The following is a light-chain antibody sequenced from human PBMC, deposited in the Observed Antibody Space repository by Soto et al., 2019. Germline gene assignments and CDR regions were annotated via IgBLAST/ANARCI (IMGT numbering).Light chain of an antibody. Sequence: QSVLTQPPSVSGAPGQRVTISCTGSSSNIGAGYDVHWYQQLPGTAPKLLIYGNSNRPSGVPDRFSGSKSGTSASLAITGVQAEDEADYSCQSYDSSLSAFYVFGTGTKVTVL. J-gene: IGLJ1*01. V-gene: IGLV1-40*01. CDR2: GNS. CDR1: SSNIGAGYD. CDR3: QSYDSSLSAFYV.